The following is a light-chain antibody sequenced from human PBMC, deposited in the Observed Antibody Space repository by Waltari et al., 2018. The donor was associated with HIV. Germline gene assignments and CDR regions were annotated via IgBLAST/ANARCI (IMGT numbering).Light chain of an antibody. Sequence: IVLTQTPLSLSVTPGQPDAISCKSSQSLLHTDGKTYLYWYLQKAGQPPQLLINEVSNRFSRVPDRFSGGGSGTEFSLKISRVEAEDVGIYYCMQSIKLPLTFGGGTKVEIK. V-gene: IGKV2D-29*01. CDR1: QSLLHTDGKTY. CDR2: EVS. CDR3: MQSIKLPLT. J-gene: IGKJ4*01.